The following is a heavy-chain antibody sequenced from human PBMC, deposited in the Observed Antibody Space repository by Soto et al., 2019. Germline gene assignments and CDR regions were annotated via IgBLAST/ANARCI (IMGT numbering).Heavy chain of an antibody. CDR2: ISSSSSTI. Sequence: HPGGSLRLSCAASGFTFSSYSMNWVRQAPGKGLEWVSYISSSSSTIYYADSVKGRFTISRDNAKNSLYLQMNSLRAEDTAVYYCARDASSGWYGGWFDPWGQGTLVTVSS. J-gene: IGHJ5*02. D-gene: IGHD6-19*01. CDR1: GFTFSSYS. V-gene: IGHV3-48*01. CDR3: ARDASSGWYGGWFDP.